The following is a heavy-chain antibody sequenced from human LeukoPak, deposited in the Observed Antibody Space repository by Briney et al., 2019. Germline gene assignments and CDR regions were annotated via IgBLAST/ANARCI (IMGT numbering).Heavy chain of an antibody. Sequence: PSETLSLTCTVSGGSISSYYWSWIRQPPGKGLEWIGYIYYSGSTNYNPSLKSRVTISVDTSKNQFSLKLSSVTAADTAVCYCARGRDSSGYYYIDYWGQGTLVTVSS. D-gene: IGHD3-22*01. CDR3: ARGRDSSGYYYIDY. J-gene: IGHJ4*02. CDR1: GGSISSYY. V-gene: IGHV4-59*01. CDR2: IYYSGST.